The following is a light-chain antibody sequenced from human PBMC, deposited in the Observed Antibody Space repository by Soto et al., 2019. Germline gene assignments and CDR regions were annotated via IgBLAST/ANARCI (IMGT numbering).Light chain of an antibody. Sequence: QSALTQPPSASGSLGQSVTISCTGTSSDDGGYNYVSWHQQHPGKAPKVMIYEVTKRPPGVPDRFSGSKSGNTASLTVSGLQAEDEADYYCSSFAGGGNPVLLGGGTKLPVL. CDR1: SSDDGGYNY. V-gene: IGLV2-8*01. CDR3: SSFAGGGNPVL. CDR2: EVT. J-gene: IGLJ2*01.